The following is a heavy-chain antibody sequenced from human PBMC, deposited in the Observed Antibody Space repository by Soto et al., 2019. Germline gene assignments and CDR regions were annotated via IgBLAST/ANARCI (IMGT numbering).Heavy chain of an antibody. D-gene: IGHD3-10*01. CDR1: GGSISSYY. Sequence: TLSLTCTVSGGSISSYYWSWIRQPPGKGLEWIGYIYYSGSTNYNPSLKSRVTISVNTSKNQFSLKLNSMTAADTAVYYCARHNYGSGSTYFDYWGQGTLVTVSS. CDR3: ARHNYGSGSTYFDY. CDR2: IYYSGST. V-gene: IGHV4-59*08. J-gene: IGHJ4*02.